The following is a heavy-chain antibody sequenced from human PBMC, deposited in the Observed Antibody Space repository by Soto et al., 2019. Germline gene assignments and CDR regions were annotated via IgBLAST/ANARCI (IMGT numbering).Heavy chain of an antibody. CDR3: AREDIGLLGL. D-gene: IGHD4-17*01. Sequence: GASVKVSCKASGYTFTGYYMTWVRQAPGQGLEWMGWINPNSGGTNYAQKFQGRVTMTRDTSISTVYMELTRVTSDDTAVYYCAREDIGLLGLWGQGTLVTVSS. CDR1: GYTFTGYY. J-gene: IGHJ4*02. CDR2: INPNSGGT. V-gene: IGHV1-2*02.